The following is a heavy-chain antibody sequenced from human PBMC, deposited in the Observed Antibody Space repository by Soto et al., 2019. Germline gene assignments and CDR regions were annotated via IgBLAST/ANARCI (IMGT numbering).Heavy chain of an antibody. CDR1: GGSLSGYY. D-gene: IGHD6-13*01. J-gene: IGHJ5*02. Sequence: PSETLSLTCAVYGGSLSGYYWNWIRQPPGKGLEWVGEINHSGGTNYNPSLKSRVTISVDTSKNQFSLNLSSVTAADTAVYYCARGPRTQQLGFVSWFDPWGQGTLVTVAS. V-gene: IGHV4-34*01. CDR2: INHSGGT. CDR3: ARGPRTQQLGFVSWFDP.